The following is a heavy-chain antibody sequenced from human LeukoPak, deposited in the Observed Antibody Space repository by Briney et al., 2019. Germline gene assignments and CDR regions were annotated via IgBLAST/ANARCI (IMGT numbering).Heavy chain of an antibody. CDR2: ISDSFRIT. Sequence: GASLRLSCAASGFPFSSYAMSWVRQPPGKGLEWISTISDSFRITDDADSVKGRFTISSDNSKNTLYLQMNTLRAEDTAVYYCAKRHGDYFDYWGQGTLVTVSS. CDR3: AKRHGDYFDY. J-gene: IGHJ4*02. CDR1: GFPFSSYA. D-gene: IGHD4-17*01. V-gene: IGHV3-23*01.